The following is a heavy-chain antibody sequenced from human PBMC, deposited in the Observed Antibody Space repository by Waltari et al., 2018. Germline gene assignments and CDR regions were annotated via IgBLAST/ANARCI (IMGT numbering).Heavy chain of an antibody. D-gene: IGHD4-17*01. CDR1: GGSISSYY. CDR2: IYTSVST. J-gene: IGHJ4*02. Sequence: QVQLQESGPGLVKPSETLSLTCTVSGGSISSYYWSWIRQPAGKGLDWIGRIYTSVSTNYNPSRKRRVTMSVDTSKNQFSLKLSSVTAAYTAVYYCARTMTTVAPFDYWGQGTLVTVSS. V-gene: IGHV4-4*07. CDR3: ARTMTTVAPFDY.